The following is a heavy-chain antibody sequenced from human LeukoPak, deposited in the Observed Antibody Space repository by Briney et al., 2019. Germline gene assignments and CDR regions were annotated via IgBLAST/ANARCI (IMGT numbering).Heavy chain of an antibody. D-gene: IGHD3-22*01. Sequence: GGSLRLSCTASGFTFSNAWMSWVRQAPGKGLEWVSVISNTGESTYYVDSVRGRFTISRDNSKNTLYLQMNSLRAEDTAIYYCAKARGYYDSSDSFDSWGQGTLVTVSS. CDR2: ISNTGEST. CDR1: GFTFSNAW. J-gene: IGHJ4*02. CDR3: AKARGYYDSSDSFDS. V-gene: IGHV3-23*01.